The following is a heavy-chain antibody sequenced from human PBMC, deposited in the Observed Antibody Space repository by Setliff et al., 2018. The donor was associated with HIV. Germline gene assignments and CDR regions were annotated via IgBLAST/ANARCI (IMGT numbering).Heavy chain of an antibody. CDR1: AGSFSGYY. CDR2: INHGGST. D-gene: IGHD6-13*01. Sequence: SETLSLTCAVDAGSFSGYYWRWIRQSPGKGLEWMGQINHGGSTNYSPSLKSRVTMSIDTSKNQVSLRLSSVTAAATAVYSCAGDYSSRHDAFYIWGQGTVVTV. CDR3: AGDYSSRHDAFYI. J-gene: IGHJ3*02. V-gene: IGHV4-34*01.